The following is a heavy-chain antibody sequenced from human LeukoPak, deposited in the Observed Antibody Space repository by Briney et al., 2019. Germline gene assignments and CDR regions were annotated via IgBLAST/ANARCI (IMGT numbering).Heavy chain of an antibody. V-gene: IGHV3-30-3*01. Sequence: GGSLRLSCAASGFTFSSYAMHWVRQAPGKGLEWVAVISYDGSNKYYADSVKGRFTISRDNSKNTLYLQMDSLRAEDTAVYYCARDYSSSSRTYYFDYWGQGTLVTVSS. D-gene: IGHD6-6*01. CDR3: ARDYSSSSRTYYFDY. CDR1: GFTFSSYA. J-gene: IGHJ4*02. CDR2: ISYDGSNK.